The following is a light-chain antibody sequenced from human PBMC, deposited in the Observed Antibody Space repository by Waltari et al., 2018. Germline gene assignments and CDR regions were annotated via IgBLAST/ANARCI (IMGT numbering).Light chain of an antibody. Sequence: EIVLTQSPTTVSLSPGESANLSCRASQSVTTLLAWYQQRPGQAPRLLIYDASNRATGIPARFRGSGFGTGFTLPLSNLDPEDSAIYYCQQRSSWGFTFGPGTKVEIK. CDR3: QQRSSWGFT. CDR1: QSVTTL. V-gene: IGKV3-11*01. J-gene: IGKJ3*01. CDR2: DAS.